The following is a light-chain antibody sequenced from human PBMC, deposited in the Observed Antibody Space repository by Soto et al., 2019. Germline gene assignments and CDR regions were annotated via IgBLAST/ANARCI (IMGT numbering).Light chain of an antibody. J-gene: IGKJ2*01. CDR1: QSIRRY. Sequence: DIQMAQSPSSLSASVGYRVTITCRARQSIRRYLNWYQQKAGEAPKLLIYTTSSLQSGVPSRFGGSGSGTDFHLTSSSLQTEDFASYSFQQSYSTPHTFGKGTNLEIK. V-gene: IGKV1-39*01. CDR2: TTS. CDR3: QQSYSTPHT.